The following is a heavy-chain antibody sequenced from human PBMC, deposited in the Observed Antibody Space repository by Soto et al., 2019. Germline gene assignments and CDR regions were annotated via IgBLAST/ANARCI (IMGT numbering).Heavy chain of an antibody. CDR2: ISESGGST. V-gene: IGHV3-23*01. D-gene: IGHD6-13*01. Sequence: PGESLRLSCAASGFSFGDYAMSWVRQAPGKGLEWVSVISESGGSTHYADSVRGRFTVSRDNSKNSLSLRMNSLRDEDTAVYFCAKRSPYSSGWYSPIFDYWGQGALVTVSS. CDR1: GFSFGDYA. CDR3: AKRSPYSSGWYSPIFDY. J-gene: IGHJ4*02.